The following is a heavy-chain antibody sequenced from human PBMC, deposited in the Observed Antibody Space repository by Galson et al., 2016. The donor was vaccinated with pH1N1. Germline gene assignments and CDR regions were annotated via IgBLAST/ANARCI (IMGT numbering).Heavy chain of an antibody. CDR3: ARDSEYSGHEGFH. CDR2: ILYGGTNE. CDR1: GFTFTSYA. J-gene: IGHJ4*02. D-gene: IGHD5-12*01. Sequence: SLRLSCAASGFTFTSYAMHWVRQAPGKGLEWVAVILYGGTNEYYADSVKGRFTISRDKTQSTVYLQMNSLRTEETAVYYCARDSEYSGHEGFHWAQGTLVIVSS. V-gene: IGHV3-30*04.